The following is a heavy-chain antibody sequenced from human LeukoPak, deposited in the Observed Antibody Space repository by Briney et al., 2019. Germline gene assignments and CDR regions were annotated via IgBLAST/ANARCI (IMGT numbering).Heavy chain of an antibody. Sequence: GGSLRLSCAASGFTFSSYSMNWVRQAPGKGLEWVSYISSSSSTIYYADSVKGRFTISRDNSKNTLYLQVNSLRAEDTAVYYCAKVSGGYYFDYWGQGTLVTVSS. CDR3: AKVSGGYYFDY. V-gene: IGHV3-48*01. J-gene: IGHJ4*02. CDR2: ISSSSSTI. CDR1: GFTFSSYS.